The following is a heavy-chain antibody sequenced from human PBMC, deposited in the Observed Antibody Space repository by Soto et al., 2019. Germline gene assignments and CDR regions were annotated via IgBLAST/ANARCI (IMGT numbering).Heavy chain of an antibody. CDR2: TYYRFKWYN. CDR1: GDSVSSNSAA. CDR3: VREDYGSGSTNWFDP. D-gene: IGHD3-10*01. J-gene: IGHJ5*02. V-gene: IGHV6-1*01. Sequence: PSQTLSLTCAISGDSVSSNSAAWNWIRQSPSRGLEWLGRTYYRFKWYNDYAISVKSRMIINPDTSKNQFSLQLNSVTPEDTAVYYCVREDYGSGSTNWFDPWGQGTLVTVSS.